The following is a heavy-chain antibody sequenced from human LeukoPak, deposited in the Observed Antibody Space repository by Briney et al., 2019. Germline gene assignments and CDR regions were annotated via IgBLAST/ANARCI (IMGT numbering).Heavy chain of an antibody. CDR3: ATYANLGY. J-gene: IGHJ4*02. CDR2: ISYDGSNK. Sequence: GGSLRLSCAASGFTFSSYAMHWVRQAPGKGLEWVAVISYDGSNKYYADSVKGRFTISRDNSKNTLYLQMNSLRAEDTAVYYCATYANLGYWGQGTQVTVSS. CDR1: GFTFSSYA. D-gene: IGHD2-8*01. V-gene: IGHV3-30*04.